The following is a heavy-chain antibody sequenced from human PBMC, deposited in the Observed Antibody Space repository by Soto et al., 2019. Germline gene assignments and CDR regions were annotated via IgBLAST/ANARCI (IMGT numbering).Heavy chain of an antibody. CDR3: ARVYSGSYSDS. D-gene: IGHD1-26*01. J-gene: IGHJ4*02. V-gene: IGHV4-34*12. CDR2: IFHSGST. CDR1: GGSFSGYY. Sequence: SETLSLTCAVYGGSFSGYYWSWVRQPPGKGLEWIGEIFHSGSTNYNPSLKTRLTISVDKSKNQFSLKLSSVTAADTAMYYCARVYSGSYSDSWGRGTLVTVSS.